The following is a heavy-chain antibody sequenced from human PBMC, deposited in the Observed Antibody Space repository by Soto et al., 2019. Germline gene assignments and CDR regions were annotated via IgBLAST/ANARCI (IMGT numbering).Heavy chain of an antibody. Sequence: EVQLVESGGGLVQPGTSLRLSCAASGFTFEDYAMHWVGQAPGQGLEWVSGINWNSGTRGYADSVKGRFTNSRDNAKHSLYLQMNSLRAEDTALYYCAKDIDGRTKYFDYGGQGNLVTVSS. CDR3: AKDIDGRTKYFDY. J-gene: IGHJ4*02. CDR1: GFTFEDYA. CDR2: INWNSGTR. V-gene: IGHV3-9*01.